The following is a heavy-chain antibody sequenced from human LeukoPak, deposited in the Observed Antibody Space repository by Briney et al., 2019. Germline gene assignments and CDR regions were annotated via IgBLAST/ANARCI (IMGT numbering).Heavy chain of an antibody. J-gene: IGHJ4*02. D-gene: IGHD2-15*01. CDR3: AKEACGARCYFDYFVY. Sequence: GGSLRLSCAGSLFTFSSYGMHSVRQAPGKGLEWVAVISYDGSKKYYANSVMGRFTISRDNSKNTLYLQMNSLRAEDTGVYYCAKEACGARCYFDYFVYWGQGTLVTVSS. CDR2: ISYDGSKK. V-gene: IGHV3-30*18. CDR1: LFTFSSYG.